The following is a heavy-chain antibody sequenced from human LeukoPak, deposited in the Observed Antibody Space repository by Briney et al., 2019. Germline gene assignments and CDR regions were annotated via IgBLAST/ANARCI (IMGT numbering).Heavy chain of an antibody. CDR2: IYTSGST. CDR3: ARDHVATISPWYYYYYMDV. D-gene: IGHD5-12*01. J-gene: IGHJ6*03. V-gene: IGHV4-4*07. Sequence: SDTLSLTCTVSGGAIRIYYWSWIRQPAGRGLEWIGRIYTSGSTNYNPSLKSRVTMSVDTSKNQFSLKLGSVTAADTAVYYCARDHVATISPWYYYYYMDVWGKGTTVTVSS. CDR1: GGAIRIYY.